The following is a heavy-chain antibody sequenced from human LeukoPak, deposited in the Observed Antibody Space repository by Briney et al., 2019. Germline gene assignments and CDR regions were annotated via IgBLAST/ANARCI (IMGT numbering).Heavy chain of an antibody. Sequence: SETLSLTCAVYGGSFSGYYWSWIRQPPGKGLEWIGEINHSGSTNYNPSLKSRVTISVDTSKNQFSLKLSSVTAADTAVYYRARDVGTVTFDYWGQGTLVTVSS. J-gene: IGHJ4*02. CDR1: GGSFSGYY. D-gene: IGHD4-17*01. CDR3: ARDVGTVTFDY. CDR2: INHSGST. V-gene: IGHV4-34*01.